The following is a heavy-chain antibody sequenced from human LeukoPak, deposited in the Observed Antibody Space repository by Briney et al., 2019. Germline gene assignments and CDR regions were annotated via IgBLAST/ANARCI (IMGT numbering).Heavy chain of an antibody. CDR1: RFTVSSNY. V-gene: IGHV3-66*04. J-gene: IGHJ5*02. Sequence: GGSLRLSCAASRFTVSSNYMSWVRQAPGKGLEWVSVIYSGNSTYYADSVRGRFTISRDNSKNSVYLLMNSLRAEDTAVYYCARRGTTYCTVDSCHPNWFDPWGQGTLVTVSS. D-gene: IGHD2-15*01. CDR3: ARRGTTYCTVDSCHPNWFDP. CDR2: IYSGNST.